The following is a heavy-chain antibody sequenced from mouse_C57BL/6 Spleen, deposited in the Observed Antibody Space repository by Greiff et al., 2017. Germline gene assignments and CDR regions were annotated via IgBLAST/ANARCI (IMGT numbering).Heavy chain of an antibody. V-gene: IGHV3-6*01. J-gene: IGHJ2*01. CDR1: GYSITSGYY. CDR2: ISYAGSN. CDR3: ARGTSFDY. Sequence: DVKLQESGPGLVKPSQSLSLTCSVTGYSITSGYYWNWIRQFPGNKLEWMGYISYAGSNNYNPSLKNRISITRDTSKNQFFLKLNSVTTEDTATYYCARGTSFDYWGQGTTLTVSS.